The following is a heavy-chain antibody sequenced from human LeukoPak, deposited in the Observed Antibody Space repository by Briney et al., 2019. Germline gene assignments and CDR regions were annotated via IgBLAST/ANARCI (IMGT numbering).Heavy chain of an antibody. V-gene: IGHV3-30-3*01. J-gene: IGHJ4*02. CDR2: ISYDGSNK. D-gene: IGHD5-18*01. CDR1: GFTFSSYA. Sequence: GGSLRLSCAASGFTFSSYAMHWVRQAPGKGLEWVAVISYDGSNKYYADSVKGRFTISRVNSKNTLYLQMNSLRAEDTAVCYCARDLIYSYGYRGDNWGQGTLVTVSS. CDR3: ARDLIYSYGYRGDN.